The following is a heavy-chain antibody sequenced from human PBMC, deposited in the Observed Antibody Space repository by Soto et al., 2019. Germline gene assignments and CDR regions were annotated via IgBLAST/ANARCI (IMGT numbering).Heavy chain of an antibody. J-gene: IGHJ4*02. Sequence: GESLKISCKGTGYTFSSYWIGWVRQMHGKGLEWMGIIYPGDSDTRYSPSFQGQVTISADKSANTAYVQWSSLKASDTAMYYCAVAYYSDSRGYYDFWGQGTLVTVSS. D-gene: IGHD3-22*01. CDR2: IYPGDSDT. V-gene: IGHV5-51*01. CDR3: AVAYYSDSRGYYDF. CDR1: GYTFSSYW.